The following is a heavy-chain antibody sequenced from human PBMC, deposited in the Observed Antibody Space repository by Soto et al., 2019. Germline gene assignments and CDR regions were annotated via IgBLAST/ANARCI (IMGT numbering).Heavy chain of an antibody. J-gene: IGHJ6*02. Sequence: PSETLSLTCTVSGGSISSSSYYWGWIRQPPGKGLEWIGSIYYSGSTYYNPSLKSRVTISVDTSKNQFPLKLSSVTAADTAVYYCARKGGGYYYGYYGMDVWGQGTTVTVSS. CDR3: ARKGGGYYYGYYGMDV. V-gene: IGHV4-39*01. CDR2: IYYSGST. D-gene: IGHD2-15*01. CDR1: GGSISSSSYY.